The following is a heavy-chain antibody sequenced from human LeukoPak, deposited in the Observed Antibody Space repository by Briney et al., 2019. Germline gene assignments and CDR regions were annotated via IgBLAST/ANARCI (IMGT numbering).Heavy chain of an antibody. D-gene: IGHD3-10*01. CDR3: ARGSLGYYGSGSYYKGTFYFDY. V-gene: IGHV5-10-1*04. Sequence: GESLRISCKDSGYSFTSHWISWVRQMPGKGLEWMGRFDPSDSYTKYSPSFQGQVTISADKSISTAYLQWSSLKASDTAMYYCARGSLGYYGSGSYYKGTFYFDYWGQGTLVTVSS. CDR2: FDPSDSYT. CDR1: GYSFTSHW. J-gene: IGHJ4*02.